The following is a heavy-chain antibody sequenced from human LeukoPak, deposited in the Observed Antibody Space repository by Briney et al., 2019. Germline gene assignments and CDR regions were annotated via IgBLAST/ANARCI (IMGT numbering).Heavy chain of an antibody. V-gene: IGHV5-51*01. CDR1: GYTFTTYW. J-gene: IGHJ4*02. CDR2: IYPCYSDT. Sequence: PWESLKISCKGSGYTFTTYWIGWVRQMPGKGLEWMVIIYPCYSDTRYSPSFQGQVTISPGKSISTAYLLWSSLKASDTAMYYCERHHGSGSNYTYLIDSWGQGTLVTVSS. CDR3: ERHHGSGSNYTYLIDS. D-gene: IGHD3-10*01.